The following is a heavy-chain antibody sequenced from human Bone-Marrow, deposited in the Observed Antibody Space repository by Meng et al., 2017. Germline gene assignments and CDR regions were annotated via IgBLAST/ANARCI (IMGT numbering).Heavy chain of an antibody. J-gene: IGHJ4*02. Sequence: EVQLVQSGGGLVHPGGSLRLSCSGSGFTFSSYAMHWVRQAPGKGLEWVSAIGTGGGTYYADSVKGRFTISRDNAKNSLYLQMNSLRAEDTAVYYCARDGYYYESSGYTLDYWGRGTLVTVSS. CDR3: ARDGYYYESSGYTLDY. V-gene: IGHV3/OR16-10*01. CDR1: GFTFSSYA. D-gene: IGHD3-22*01. CDR2: IGTGGGT.